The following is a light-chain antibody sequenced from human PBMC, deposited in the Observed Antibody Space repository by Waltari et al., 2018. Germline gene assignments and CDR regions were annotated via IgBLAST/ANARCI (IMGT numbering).Light chain of an antibody. J-gene: IGLJ2*01. CDR2: RDA. Sequence: QSVLTQPPSVSGAPGQSVTISCTGSSSNIGAGYDVHWYQQIPGSAPKVLIYRDANRPSGVPGRFSGSKSGTSASLSVTGLHVEDEADYFCQSFDRDLNAVLFGGGTKLTVL. CDR1: SSNIGAGYD. CDR3: QSFDRDLNAVL. V-gene: IGLV1-40*01.